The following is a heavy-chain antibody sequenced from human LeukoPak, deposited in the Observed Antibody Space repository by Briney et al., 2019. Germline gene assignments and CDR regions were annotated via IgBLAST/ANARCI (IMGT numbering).Heavy chain of an antibody. CDR2: INGDGKDT. J-gene: IGHJ4*02. CDR3: ARGSSSGWPDYFDH. D-gene: IGHD6-19*01. CDR1: GFILSTYW. Sequence: PGGSLRLSCAASGFILSTYWMHWVRQVPGKGLLWVSRINGDGKDTPYADSVKGRLTISRDNAKNMLYLQMNSLRVEDTGVYYCARGSSSGWPDYFDHWGQGALVTVSS. V-gene: IGHV3-74*01.